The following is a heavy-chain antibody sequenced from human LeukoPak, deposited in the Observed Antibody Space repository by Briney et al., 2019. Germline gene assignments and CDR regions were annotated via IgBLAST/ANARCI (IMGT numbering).Heavy chain of an antibody. J-gene: IGHJ3*02. CDR3: ARHRGQWLIRKKTNDAFDI. Sequence: AGGSLRLSCAASGFTFSSYSMNWVRQAPGKGLEWVSYISSSSSTIYYADSVKGRFTFSRDNAKNSLYLQMNSLRAEDTAVYYCARHRGQWLIRKKTNDAFDIWGQGTMVTVSS. CDR1: GFTFSSYS. D-gene: IGHD6-19*01. CDR2: ISSSSSTI. V-gene: IGHV3-48*01.